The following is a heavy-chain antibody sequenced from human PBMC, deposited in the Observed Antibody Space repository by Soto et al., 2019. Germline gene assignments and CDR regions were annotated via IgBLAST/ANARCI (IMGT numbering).Heavy chain of an antibody. D-gene: IGHD5-12*01. CDR1: GFSLTTSGVG. CDR3: LYRAGPRRGGYYFDY. J-gene: IGHJ4*02. V-gene: IGHV2-5*02. CDR2: IYWDDDK. Sequence: QITLKESGATLVKPTQTLTLTCTFSGFSLTTSGVGVGWIRQPPGKALEWLALIYWDDDKRYSPSLKSRLTITRDASKIQVVLTMTNMDPVDTATYYCLYRAGPRRGGYYFDYWGQGTLVTVSS.